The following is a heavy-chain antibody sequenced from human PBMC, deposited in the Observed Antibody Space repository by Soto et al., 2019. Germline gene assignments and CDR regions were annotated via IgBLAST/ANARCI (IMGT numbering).Heavy chain of an antibody. V-gene: IGHV1-69*12. D-gene: IGHD4-17*01. CDR3: ATARDDGDLLYYYGMDV. CDR1: GGTFSSYA. Sequence: QVQLVQSGAEVKKPGSSVKVSCKASGGTFSSYAISWVRQAPGQGLEWMGGIIPIFGTANYAQKFQGRVTITADESTSKAYMELSSLRSEDTAVYYCATARDDGDLLYYYGMDVWGQGTTVTVSS. J-gene: IGHJ6*02. CDR2: IIPIFGTA.